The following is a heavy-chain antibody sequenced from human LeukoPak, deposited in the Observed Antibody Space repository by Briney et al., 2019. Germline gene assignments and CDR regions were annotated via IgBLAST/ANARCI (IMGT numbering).Heavy chain of an antibody. D-gene: IGHD6-19*01. V-gene: IGHV3-30*02. J-gene: IGHJ4*02. CDR2: IRHDGNNK. Sequence: PGGSLRLSCAASGFPFSDYVMHWVRQAPGKGLEWVAVIRHDGNNKYYADSVKGRFTISRDNSKNMLYLQMNSLGTEDTAVYYCAKDRWGAVASFDYWGQGTLVTVSS. CDR1: GFPFSDYV. CDR3: AKDRWGAVASFDY.